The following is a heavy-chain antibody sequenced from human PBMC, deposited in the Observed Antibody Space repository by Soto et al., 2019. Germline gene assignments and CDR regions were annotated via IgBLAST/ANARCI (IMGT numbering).Heavy chain of an antibody. CDR1: GFAFNNYG. V-gene: IGHV3-21*01. D-gene: IGHD2-2*01. Sequence: GGSLRLSCTVSGFAFNNYGINWVRQAPVKGLEWVSSISKSDYTYYSDSVKGRFTISRDNAKNSVSLQMNTLRVEDTAVYYCAREDSIIIPAVSDFWGQGALVTVSS. CDR2: ISKSDYT. J-gene: IGHJ4*02. CDR3: AREDSIIIPAVSDF.